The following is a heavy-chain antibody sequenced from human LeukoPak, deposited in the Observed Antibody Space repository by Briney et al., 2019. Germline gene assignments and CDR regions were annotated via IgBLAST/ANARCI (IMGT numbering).Heavy chain of an antibody. Sequence: PSETLSLTYTVRGGSIINFYWSWIRQPPGKGLEWIGYIYYSGNSNYNPSLKSRVTISVDTSKNQFSLKLSSVTAADTAVYYCARHIGFCSSTTCQARFDHWGQGTLVTVSS. CDR1: GGSIINFY. V-gene: IGHV4-59*08. D-gene: IGHD2-2*01. CDR3: ARHIGFCSSTTCQARFDH. J-gene: IGHJ5*02. CDR2: IYYSGNS.